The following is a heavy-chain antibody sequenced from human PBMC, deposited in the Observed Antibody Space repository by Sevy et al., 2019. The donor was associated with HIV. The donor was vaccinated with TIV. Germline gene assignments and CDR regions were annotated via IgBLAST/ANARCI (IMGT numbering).Heavy chain of an antibody. CDR3: AREQRGRGGGIDY. CDR1: GFTFSSYA. D-gene: IGHD3-16*01. Sequence: GGSLRLSCAASGFTFSSYAMHWVRQAPGKGLEWVAVISYDGSNKYYADSVKGRFTISRDNSKNTLYLQMNSLRAEDTAVYYCAREQRGRGGGIDYWGQGTLVTVSS. CDR2: ISYDGSNK. J-gene: IGHJ4*02. V-gene: IGHV3-30-3*01.